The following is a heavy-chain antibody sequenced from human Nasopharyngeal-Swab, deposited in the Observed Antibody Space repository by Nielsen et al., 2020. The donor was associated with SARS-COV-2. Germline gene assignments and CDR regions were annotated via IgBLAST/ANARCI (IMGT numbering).Heavy chain of an antibody. CDR3: TRVSGSYYGMDV. V-gene: IGHV3-49*04. D-gene: IGHD1-26*01. J-gene: IGHJ6*02. CDR2: IRSKAYGGTT. CDR1: GFTFGDYA. Sequence: GESLKISCTASGFTFGDYAMSWVRQAPGKGLEWVGFIRSKAYGGTTEYAASVKGRFTISRDDSKSIAYLQMNSLKTEDTAVYYCTRVSGSYYGMDVWDQGTTVTVSS.